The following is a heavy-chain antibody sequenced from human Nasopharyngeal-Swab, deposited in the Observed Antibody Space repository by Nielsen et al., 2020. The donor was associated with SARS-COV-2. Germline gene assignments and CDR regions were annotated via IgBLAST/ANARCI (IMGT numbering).Heavy chain of an antibody. V-gene: IGHV4-34*01. CDR3: ARGRGLRHYYYYYGMDV. J-gene: IGHJ6*02. CDR2: INHSGST. CDR1: GGSFSGYY. Sequence: SEPLSLTSAVYGGSFSGYYWSWIRQPPGKGLEWIGEINHSGSTNYNPSLKSRVTISVDTSKNQFSLKLSSVTAADTAVYYCARGRGLRHYYYYYGMDVWGQGTTVTVSS. D-gene: IGHD3-3*01.